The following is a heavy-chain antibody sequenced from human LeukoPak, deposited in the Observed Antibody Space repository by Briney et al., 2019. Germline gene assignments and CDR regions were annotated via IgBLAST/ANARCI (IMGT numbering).Heavy chain of an antibody. D-gene: IGHD6-19*01. V-gene: IGHV3-23*01. CDR1: GFTFSDYA. CDR3: ARVQFQWFDP. J-gene: IGHJ5*02. CDR2: ISGSGGST. Sequence: GGSLRLSCAVAGFTFSDYAMSWVRQAPGKGLEWVSHISGSGGSTYYADSVKGRFTISRDNSKKTLYLQMNNLRVEDTAVYYCARVQFQWFDPWGQGTLVTVSS.